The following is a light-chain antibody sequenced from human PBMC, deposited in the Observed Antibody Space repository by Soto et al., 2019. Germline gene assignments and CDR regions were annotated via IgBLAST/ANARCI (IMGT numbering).Light chain of an antibody. J-gene: IGKJ1*01. V-gene: IGKV1-17*01. CDR2: AAS. Sequence: DIQMTQSPSSLSASVGDRVTFTCRASQGIRNDLAWYQQKPGKAPKRLIYAASRLQSGVSSRFSGSGSGTEFTLTIAGLQPEDFAIYYCLQHKAFPWTFGQGTRVEIK. CDR1: QGIRND. CDR3: LQHKAFPWT.